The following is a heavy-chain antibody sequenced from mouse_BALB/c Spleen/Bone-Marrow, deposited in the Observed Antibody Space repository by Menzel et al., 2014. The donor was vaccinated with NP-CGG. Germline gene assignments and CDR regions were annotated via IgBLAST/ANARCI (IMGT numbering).Heavy chain of an antibody. CDR3: ARDSYYYGSSYWYFDV. CDR1: GFTFSDXY. J-gene: IGHJ1*01. CDR2: IRXXGSYT. V-gene: IGHV5-4*02. D-gene: IGHD1-1*01. Sequence: EVKLMESGGGLVKPGGSLKLSCAASGFTFSDXYXSWVRPTPXXRLEWVATIRXXGSYTSYPDIVKGRFTISRDNAKNNLYLQMTSLKSEDTAMYYCARDSYYYGSSYWYFDVWGAGTTVTVSS.